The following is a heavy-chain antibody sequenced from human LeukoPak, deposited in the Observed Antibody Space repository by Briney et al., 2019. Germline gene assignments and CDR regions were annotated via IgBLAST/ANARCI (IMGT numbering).Heavy chain of an antibody. V-gene: IGHV3-23*01. CDR1: GFTFSSYV. D-gene: IGHD2-2*01. CDR2: ISGSGGST. Sequence: PGGSLRLSCAASGFTFSSYVMSWVRQAPGKGLEWVSAISGSGGSTYYADSVKGRFTISRDNSKNTLYLQMNSLRAEDTAVYYCAKMYCSSTSCLWGPYYFDYWGQGTLVTVSS. J-gene: IGHJ4*02. CDR3: AKMYCSSTSCLWGPYYFDY.